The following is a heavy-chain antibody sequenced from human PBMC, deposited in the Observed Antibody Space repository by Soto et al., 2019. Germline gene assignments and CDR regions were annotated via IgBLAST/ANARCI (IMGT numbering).Heavy chain of an antibody. Sequence: SETLSLTCTVSGGSVSSGDYYWSWIRKPPGKGLEWIGYIYYSGSTNYNPSLKSRVSISLDTSKNQFSLRLTSVTAADTAVYYCARIPVDTYMINWFDPWGQGTLVTVSS. CDR2: IYYSGST. CDR3: ARIPVDTYMINWFDP. CDR1: GGSVSSGDYY. D-gene: IGHD5-18*01. V-gene: IGHV4-61*08. J-gene: IGHJ5*02.